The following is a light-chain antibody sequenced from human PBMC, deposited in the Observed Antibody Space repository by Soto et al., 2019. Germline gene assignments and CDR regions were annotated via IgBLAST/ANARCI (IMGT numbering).Light chain of an antibody. CDR3: SSYTSSTNYV. CDR2: EVS. V-gene: IGLV2-14*01. CDR1: SIDIAPYNY. J-gene: IGLJ1*01. Sequence: QSVLTQPASVSGSPGQSLTISCTGTSIDIAPYNYVSWYQQHPGKAPKLIIYEVSYRPSGISNRFSGPKSGNTASLTISGLQAEDEADYYCSSYTSSTNYVFGTGTKLTVL.